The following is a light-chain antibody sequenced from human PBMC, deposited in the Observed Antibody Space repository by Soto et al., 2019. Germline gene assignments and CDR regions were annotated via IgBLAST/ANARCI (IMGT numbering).Light chain of an antibody. CDR3: QQYNNWPYT. V-gene: IGKV3-15*01. Sequence: EIVMTQSPATLSVSPGERAALSCRASQSVRSNFAWYQQKPGQAPRLLIYGVSTRATGIPARFSGSGSGTEFTLTISSLQSEDFAVYYCQQYNNWPYTFGQGTKLEIK. CDR1: QSVRSN. CDR2: GVS. J-gene: IGKJ2*01.